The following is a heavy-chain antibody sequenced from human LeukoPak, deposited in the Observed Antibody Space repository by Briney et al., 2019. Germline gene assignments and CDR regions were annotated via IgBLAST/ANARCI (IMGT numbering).Heavy chain of an antibody. J-gene: IGHJ3*01. CDR3: AGGYAFDV. CDR2: INHSGST. V-gene: IGHV4-34*01. CDR1: GGYFSGYY. Sequence: SETLSLTCAVYGGYFSGYYWSWIRQPPGKGLEWIGEINHSGSTNYNPSLKSRVTISVDTSKNQFSLHLSSVTPDDTAVYYCAGGYAFDVWGQGTMVTVSS.